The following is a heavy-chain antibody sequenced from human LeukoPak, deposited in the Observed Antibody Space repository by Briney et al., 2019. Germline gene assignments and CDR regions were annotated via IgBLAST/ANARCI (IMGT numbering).Heavy chain of an antibody. J-gene: IGHJ4*02. CDR2: IIPIFGTA. D-gene: IGHD3-22*01. Sequence: VASVKVSCKASGGTFSSYAISWVRQAPGQGLEWMGGIIPIFGTANYAQKFQGRVTITADESTSTAYMELSSLRSEDTAVYYCRLGGYYDSSGYYADEDYWGQGTLVTVSS. CDR3: RLGGYYDSSGYYADEDY. V-gene: IGHV1-69*13. CDR1: GGTFSSYA.